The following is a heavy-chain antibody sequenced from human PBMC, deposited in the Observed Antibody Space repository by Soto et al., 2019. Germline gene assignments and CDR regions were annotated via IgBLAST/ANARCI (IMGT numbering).Heavy chain of an antibody. V-gene: IGHV3-49*01. Sequence: LRLSCTTSGFNFGGYAMTWFRHAPGKGLEWLGFIRGKAYGGPTEYAASVRGRFTISRDGSKSIAYLQMASLKTEDTAIYYCCRVMYTPYGTCPRSFDYWGQGTQVTVSS. CDR2: IRGKAYGGPT. J-gene: IGHJ4*02. D-gene: IGHD3-10*01. CDR1: GFNFGGYA. CDR3: CRVMYTPYGTCPRSFDY.